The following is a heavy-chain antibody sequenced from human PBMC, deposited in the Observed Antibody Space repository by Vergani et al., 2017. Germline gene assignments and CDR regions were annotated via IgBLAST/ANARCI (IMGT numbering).Heavy chain of an antibody. V-gene: IGHV3-15*01. D-gene: IGHD4-11*01. CDR3: TTVTVTTPTYYGMDV. CDR1: GFTFSNAW. J-gene: IGHJ6*02. Sequence: EVQLVESGGGLVKPGGSLRLSCAASGFTFSNAWMSWVRQAPGKGLEWVGRIKSKTDGGTTDYAAPVKGRFTSSRDESKNTLYLQMNSLKTEDTAVYYCTTVTVTTPTYYGMDVWGQGTTVTVSS. CDR2: IKSKTDGGTT.